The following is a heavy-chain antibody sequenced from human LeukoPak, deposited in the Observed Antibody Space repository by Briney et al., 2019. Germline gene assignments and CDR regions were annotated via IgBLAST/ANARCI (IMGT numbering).Heavy chain of an antibody. D-gene: IGHD3-22*01. J-gene: IGHJ3*01. CDR1: GFMFNSYG. Sequence: AGKSLRLSCAASGFMFNSYGMHWVRQAPGKGLEWVAAIWFDGNKKYYADSVKGRFTISRDNSKNTLYLQMNSLRAEDTAVYYCAKGYYYDSSGYGSWGQGTMVTVSS. CDR3: AKGYYYDSSGYGS. V-gene: IGHV3-33*06. CDR2: IWFDGNKK.